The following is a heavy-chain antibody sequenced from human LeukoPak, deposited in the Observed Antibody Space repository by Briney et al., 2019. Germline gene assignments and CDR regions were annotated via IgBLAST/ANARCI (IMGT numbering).Heavy chain of an antibody. CDR2: ISSSSSTI. CDR3: ARDRGIVVVPAAMYYMDV. CDR1: GFTFSSYS. D-gene: IGHD2-2*01. Sequence: GGSLRLSCAASGFTFSSYSMNWVRQAPGKGLEWVSYISSSSSTIYYADSVKGRFTISRDNSKNTLYLQMNSLRAEDTAVYYCARDRGIVVVPAAMYYMDVWGKGTTVTVSS. J-gene: IGHJ6*03. V-gene: IGHV3-48*01.